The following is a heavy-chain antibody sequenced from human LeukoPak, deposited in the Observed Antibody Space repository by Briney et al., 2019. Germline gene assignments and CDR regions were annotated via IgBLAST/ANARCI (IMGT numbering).Heavy chain of an antibody. CDR3: AREAATVTSHFDY. V-gene: IGHV4-34*01. Sequence: SETLSLTCAVYGGSFSGYYWSWIRQPPGKGLEWIGEINHSGSTNYSPSLKSRVTISVDTSKNQFSLKLSSVTAADTAVYYCAREAATVTSHFDYWGQGTLVTVSS. CDR1: GGSFSGYY. CDR2: INHSGST. J-gene: IGHJ4*02. D-gene: IGHD4-11*01.